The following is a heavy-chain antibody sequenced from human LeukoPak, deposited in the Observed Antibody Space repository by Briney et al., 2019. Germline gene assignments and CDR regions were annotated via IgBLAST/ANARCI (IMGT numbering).Heavy chain of an antibody. CDR3: ARFTRRYSGDY. Sequence: PGGSLRLFCAASGLTGSHNYVSWVRQAPGKGLEWVSAIHTSGDTCYADSVKGRFTISRDTSKNTLYLQINSLRVEDTAIYFCARFTRRYSGDYWGQGTLVSVSS. CDR1: GLTGSHNY. V-gene: IGHV3-53*01. D-gene: IGHD1-26*01. J-gene: IGHJ4*02. CDR2: IHTSGDT.